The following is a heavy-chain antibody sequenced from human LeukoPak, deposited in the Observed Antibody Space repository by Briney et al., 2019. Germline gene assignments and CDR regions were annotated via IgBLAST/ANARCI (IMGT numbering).Heavy chain of an antibody. CDR2: IFYSGST. CDR3: ARHVTPRDWFDP. J-gene: IGHJ5*02. V-gene: IGHV4-59*08. Sequence: PSETLSLTCTVSGGSISSYYWTWIRQPPGKGLEWIGYIFYSGSTDYNPSLRSRVTISVDTSKNQLSLKLRSVTAADTALCYCARHVTPRDWFDPWGQGTLVTVSS. CDR1: GGSISSYY.